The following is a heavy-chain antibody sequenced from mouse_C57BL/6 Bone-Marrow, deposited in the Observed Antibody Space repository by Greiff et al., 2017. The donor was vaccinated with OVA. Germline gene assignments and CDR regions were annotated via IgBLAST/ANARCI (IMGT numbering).Heavy chain of an antibody. D-gene: IGHD1-1*01. CDR2: INPNYGTT. V-gene: IGHV1-39*01. CDR3: AKDYYGSSYWYFDV. J-gene: IGHJ1*03. Sequence: LKESGPELVKPGASVKISCKASGYSFTDYNMNWVKQSNGKSLEWIGVINPNYGTTSYNQKFKGKATLTVDQSSSTAYMQLNSLTSEDSAVYYCAKDYYGSSYWYFDVWGTGTTVTVSS. CDR1: GYSFTDYN.